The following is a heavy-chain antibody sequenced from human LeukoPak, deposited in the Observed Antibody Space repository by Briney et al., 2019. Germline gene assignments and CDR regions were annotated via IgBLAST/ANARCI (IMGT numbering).Heavy chain of an antibody. CDR2: IFHTGDT. Sequence: SETLSLTRSVSGYSISSGYYWGWIRQPPGKGLEWIGNIFHTGDTQYNPSLQSRVTLSVDTSKNQFSLNLHSVTAADTAVYFCARDKIAVAGNFDYWGQGTLVTVSS. D-gene: IGHD6-19*01. CDR1: GYSISSGYY. J-gene: IGHJ4*02. CDR3: ARDKIAVAGNFDY. V-gene: IGHV4-38-2*02.